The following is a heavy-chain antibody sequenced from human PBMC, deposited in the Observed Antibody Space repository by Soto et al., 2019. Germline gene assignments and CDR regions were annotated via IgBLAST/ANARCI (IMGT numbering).Heavy chain of an antibody. D-gene: IGHD2-2*01. CDR3: AREDGGPYCSSTSCYEGFDY. J-gene: IGHJ4*02. CDR2: INPSGGST. V-gene: IGHV1-46*01. CDR1: GYTFTSYY. Sequence: RASVKVSCKASGYTFTSYYMQWVRQAPGQGLEWLGIINPSGGSTSYAQKFQGRVTMTRDTSTSTVYMELSSLRSEDTAVYYCAREDGGPYCSSTSCYEGFDYWGQGTLVTVSS.